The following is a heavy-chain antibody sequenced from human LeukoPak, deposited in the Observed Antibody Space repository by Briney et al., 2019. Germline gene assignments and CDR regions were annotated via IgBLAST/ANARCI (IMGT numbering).Heavy chain of an antibody. Sequence: GGSLRLSCTTSGFTFGDYAMTWVRQAPGKGLEWVGFIRSEVYGGTPEYAASVKGRFTISRDDSKGIAYLQMNSLRPEDTAMYYCTRDQTPYYWGQGTLVTVSS. CDR3: TRDQTPYY. V-gene: IGHV3-49*04. CDR2: IRSEVYGGTP. CDR1: GFTFGDYA. J-gene: IGHJ4*02.